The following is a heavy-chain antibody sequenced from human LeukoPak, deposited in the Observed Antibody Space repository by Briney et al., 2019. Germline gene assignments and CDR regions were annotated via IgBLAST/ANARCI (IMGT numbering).Heavy chain of an antibody. CDR1: GGSISSYY. D-gene: IGHD7-27*01. J-gene: IGHJ4*02. Sequence: SETLSLTCTVSGGSISSYYWSWIRQPPGKGLEWIGYIYYSGSTNYNPSLKSRVTISVDTSKNQFSLKLSSVTAANTAVYYCARVDAGDYFDYWGQGTLVTVSS. V-gene: IGHV4-59*01. CDR3: ARVDAGDYFDY. CDR2: IYYSGST.